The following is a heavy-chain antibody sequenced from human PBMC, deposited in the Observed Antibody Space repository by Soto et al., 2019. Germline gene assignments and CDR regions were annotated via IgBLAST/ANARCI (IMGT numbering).Heavy chain of an antibody. CDR3: AKGRCGGDSCYAGDY. CDR2: IRNKANSYTT. J-gene: IGHJ4*01. CDR1: GFTFSDHY. V-gene: IGHV3-72*01. Sequence: EVQLVESGGDLVQPEGSLRLSCAASGFTFSDHYMDWVRQAPGKGLEWVGRIRNKANSYTTEYAASVKGRFSISRDDSKNPLYLQRNSLKTEDTAVYYCAKGRCGGDSCYAGDYWGHGTLVTVSS. D-gene: IGHD2-15*01.